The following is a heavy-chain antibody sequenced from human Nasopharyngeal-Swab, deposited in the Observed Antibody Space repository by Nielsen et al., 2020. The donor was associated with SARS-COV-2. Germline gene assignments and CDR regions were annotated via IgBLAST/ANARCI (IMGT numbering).Heavy chain of an antibody. Sequence: GGSLRLSCAASGFTFSDYYMNWIRQAPGKGLEWISYISSNGSIIYYADSVKGRFTISRDNAKNSLYLQMNSLRAEDTAVYYCAKEGRFGEFYFDYLGQGTLDTVSS. CDR1: GFTFSDYY. CDR2: ISSNGSII. V-gene: IGHV3-11*04. CDR3: AKEGRFGEFYFDY. J-gene: IGHJ4*02. D-gene: IGHD3-10*01.